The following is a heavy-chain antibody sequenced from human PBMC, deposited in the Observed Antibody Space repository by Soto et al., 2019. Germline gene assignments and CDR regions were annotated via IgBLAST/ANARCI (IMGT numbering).Heavy chain of an antibody. J-gene: IGHJ6*02. CDR3: ARRYSSGWFNYYGMDV. CDR1: GGSISSSSYY. D-gene: IGHD6-19*01. CDR2: IYYSGST. V-gene: IGHV4-39*01. Sequence: SETLSLTCTVSGGSISSSSYYWGWIRQPPGKGLEWIGSIYYSGSTYYNPSLKSRVTIFVDTSKNQFSLKLSSVTAADTAVYYCARRYSSGWFNYYGMDVWGQGTTVTVSS.